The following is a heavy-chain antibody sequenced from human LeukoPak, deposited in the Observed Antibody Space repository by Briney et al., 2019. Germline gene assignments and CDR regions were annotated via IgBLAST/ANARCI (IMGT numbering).Heavy chain of an antibody. CDR3: ATSRYYYDSSGFLVDY. CDR2: IRFDGSNK. J-gene: IGHJ4*02. CDR1: GFTFSSYG. V-gene: IGHV3-30*02. D-gene: IGHD3-22*01. Sequence: GGSLRLSCAASGFTFSSYGFHWVRQAPGKGLEWVAFIRFDGSNKYYADSVKGRFTISRDDSKNTLYLEMSGLRAEDTAIYYCATSRYYYDSSGFLVDYWGQGTLVTVSS.